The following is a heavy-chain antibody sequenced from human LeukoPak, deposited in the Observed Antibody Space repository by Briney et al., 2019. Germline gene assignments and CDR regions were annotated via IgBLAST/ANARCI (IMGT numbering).Heavy chain of an antibody. CDR2: IIPILGIA. CDR3: ARDHGDGSWFDP. CDR1: GGTFSSYA. V-gene: IGHV1-69*04. J-gene: IGHJ5*02. D-gene: IGHD2-21*01. Sequence: SVKVSCKASGGTFSSYAISWVRQAHGQGLEWMGRIIPILGIANYAQKFQGRVTITADKSTSTAYMELSSLRSEDTAVYYCARDHGDGSWFDPWGQGTLVTVSS.